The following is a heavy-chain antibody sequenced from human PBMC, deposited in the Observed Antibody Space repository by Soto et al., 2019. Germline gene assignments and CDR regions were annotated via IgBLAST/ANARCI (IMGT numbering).Heavy chain of an antibody. CDR2: IWHDGSKK. Sequence: QVHLVESGGGVVQAGRSLRLSCAASGFTFSHYGMHWVRQAPGKGVEWVALIWHDGSKKYYGDSVEGRFTISRDNSKSIVFIYYNILRVEDTAVYFCAIWGLRRGWNRQLVDYWGQVTLVSVS. V-gene: IGHV3-33*01. CDR1: GFTFSHYG. D-gene: IGHD6-6*01. CDR3: AIWGLRRGWNRQLVDY. J-gene: IGHJ4*02.